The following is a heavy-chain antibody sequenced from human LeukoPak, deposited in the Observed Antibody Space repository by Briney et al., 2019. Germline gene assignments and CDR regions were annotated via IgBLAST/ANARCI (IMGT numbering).Heavy chain of an antibody. D-gene: IGHD1-1*01. CDR2: ISTYDGKT. CDR3: ARVSGTWGYFYMDV. CDR1: GYAFTSHG. Sequence: ASVKVSCKPFGYAFTSHGFTWVRQAPEQGLEWMGWISTYDGKTDYAQNFQGRVTMTIDASTSTAYMEVRSLRSDDTAVYYCARVSGTWGYFYMDVWAKGSTVTVSS. J-gene: IGHJ6*03. V-gene: IGHV1-18*01.